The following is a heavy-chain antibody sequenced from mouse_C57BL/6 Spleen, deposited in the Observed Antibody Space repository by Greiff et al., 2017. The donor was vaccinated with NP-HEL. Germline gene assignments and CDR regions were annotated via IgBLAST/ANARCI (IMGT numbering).Heavy chain of an antibody. CDR2: INPNNGGT. J-gene: IGHJ2*01. CDR3: ARWLLRGGYFDY. D-gene: IGHD2-3*01. V-gene: IGHV1-26*01. CDR1: GYTFTDYY. Sequence: VQLQQSGPELVKPGASVKISCKASGYTFTDYYMNWVKQSHGKSLEWIGDINPNNGGTSYNQKFKGKATLTVDKSSSTAYMELRSLTSEDSAVYYCARWLLRGGYFDYWGQGTTLTVSS.